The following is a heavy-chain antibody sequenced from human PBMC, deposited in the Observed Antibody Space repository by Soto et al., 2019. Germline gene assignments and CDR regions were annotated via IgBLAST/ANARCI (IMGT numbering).Heavy chain of an antibody. Sequence: SETLSLTCTVSGGSISSYYWSWIRQPPGKGLEWIGYIYYSGSTNYNPSLKSRVTISVDTSKNQFSLKLSSVTAADTAVYYCARVARDHNWFDSWGQGTLVTVSS. CDR3: ARVARDHNWFDS. CDR2: IYYSGST. J-gene: IGHJ5*01. CDR1: GGSISSYY. V-gene: IGHV4-59*01.